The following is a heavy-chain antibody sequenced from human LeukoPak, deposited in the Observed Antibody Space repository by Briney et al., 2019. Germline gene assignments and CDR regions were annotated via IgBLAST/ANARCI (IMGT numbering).Heavy chain of an antibody. CDR3: ATHPAYCSGGSCYGNWFDP. V-gene: IGHV5-10-1*01. Sequence: GESLKISCKGSGYSFTSYWISWVRQRPGKGLEWMGRIDPSDSYTNYSPSFQGHVTISADKSISTAYLQWSSLKASDTAMYYCATHPAYCSGGSCYGNWFDPWGQGTLVTVSS. J-gene: IGHJ5*02. CDR1: GYSFTSYW. CDR2: IDPSDSYT. D-gene: IGHD2-15*01.